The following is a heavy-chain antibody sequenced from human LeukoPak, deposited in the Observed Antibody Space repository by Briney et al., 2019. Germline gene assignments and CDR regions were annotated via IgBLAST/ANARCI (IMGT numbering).Heavy chain of an antibody. CDR1: GFIFNDFW. CDR2: IRQDGGAK. D-gene: IGHD6-13*01. Sequence: GRSLRLSCAASGFIFNDFWMSWVRQAPGEGLEWVANIRQDGGAKNYVDSVKGRFTISRDNAKKSLYLQMNSLRAEDTAVYYCAPPPIAATGNWGQGTLVTVSS. V-gene: IGHV3-7*01. J-gene: IGHJ4*02. CDR3: APPPIAATGN.